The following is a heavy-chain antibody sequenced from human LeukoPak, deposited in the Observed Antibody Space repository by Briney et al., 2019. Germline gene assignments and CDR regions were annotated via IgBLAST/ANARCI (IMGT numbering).Heavy chain of an antibody. CDR2: ISFSVDNS. Sequence: GGSLRLSCAASGFNFRDAAMTWVRQAPGKGLEWVSLISFSVDNSYYADSVKGRFTISRDNSKNTLSLQMNSLRVEDAAIYYCAKDIQLSTWGLGTMVAVSS. V-gene: IGHV3-23*01. CDR1: GFNFRDAA. J-gene: IGHJ3*01. CDR3: AKDIQLST. D-gene: IGHD5-24*01.